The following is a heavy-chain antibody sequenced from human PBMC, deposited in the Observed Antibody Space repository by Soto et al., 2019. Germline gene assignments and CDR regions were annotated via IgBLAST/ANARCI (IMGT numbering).Heavy chain of an antibody. CDR3: ARYPPLAAAGATRYYYYGMDV. Sequence: QVQLVQSGAEVKKPGASVKVSCKASGYTFTSYGISWVRQAPGQGLEWMGWISAYNGNTNYAQKLQGRVTMTTDTSTSTAYMELRGLRSDDTAVYCCARYPPLAAAGATRYYYYGMDVCGQGPTVTVAS. V-gene: IGHV1-18*01. CDR2: ISAYNGNT. D-gene: IGHD6-13*01. CDR1: GYTFTSYG. J-gene: IGHJ6*02.